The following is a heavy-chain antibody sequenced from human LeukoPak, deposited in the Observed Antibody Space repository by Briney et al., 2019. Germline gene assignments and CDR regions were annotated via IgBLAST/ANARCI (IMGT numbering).Heavy chain of an antibody. CDR1: GYTFSRYG. J-gene: IGHJ4*02. CDR3: ARGSPPRRNYDRSGYYSYYFDY. V-gene: IGHV1-18*01. D-gene: IGHD3-22*01. CDR2: ISAYNGNT. Sequence: ASVKVSCKASGYTFSRYGISWVRQAPGQGLGWMGWISAYNGNTKYAQKFQGRVTMTTDTSTSTAYMELRSLRSDDTAVYYCARGSPPRRNYDRSGYYSYYFDYWGQGTLVTVSS.